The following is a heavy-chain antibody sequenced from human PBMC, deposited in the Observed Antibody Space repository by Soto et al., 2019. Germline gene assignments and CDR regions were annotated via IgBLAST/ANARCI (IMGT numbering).Heavy chain of an antibody. CDR3: ARGHGGNSRYFDY. J-gene: IGHJ4*02. D-gene: IGHD2-21*02. CDR1: DGSISGYY. Sequence: QVQLQESGPGLVKPSETLSLTCTVSDGSISGYYWSWIRQPAGEGLEWIGRISTSGSTNYNPSLKSRITLSVATSKNQFSLKLSSVTAADAAVYYCARGHGGNSRYFDYWGQGTLVTVSS. CDR2: ISTSGST. V-gene: IGHV4-4*07.